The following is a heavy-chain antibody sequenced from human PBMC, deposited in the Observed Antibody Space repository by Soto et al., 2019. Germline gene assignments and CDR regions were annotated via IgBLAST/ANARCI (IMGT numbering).Heavy chain of an antibody. CDR1: GGSISGSSYY. D-gene: IGHD1-26*01. CDR2: IYYSGST. J-gene: IGHJ4*02. V-gene: IGHV4-39*01. CDR3: ARLPEWGSYSPDFDY. Sequence: SETLSLTCTVSGGSISGSSYYWGWIRQPPGKGLEWIGSIYYSGSTYYNPSLKSRVTISVDTSKNQFSLKLSSVTAADTAVYYCARLPEWGSYSPDFDYWGQGTLVTVSS.